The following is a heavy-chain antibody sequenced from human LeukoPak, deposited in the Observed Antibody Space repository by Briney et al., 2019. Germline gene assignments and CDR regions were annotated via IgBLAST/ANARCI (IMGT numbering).Heavy chain of an antibody. J-gene: IGHJ2*01. Sequence: PSETLSLTCTVSGGSISTYYWSWIRQPPGKGLEWIGYAYYSGSTNYNPSLKSRVTISVDTSKNQFSLKLNSVTAADTAVYYCARRELSYWYFDLWGRGTLVTVSS. CDR1: GGSISTYY. CDR3: ARRELSYWYFDL. CDR2: AYYSGST. D-gene: IGHD1-7*01. V-gene: IGHV4-59*08.